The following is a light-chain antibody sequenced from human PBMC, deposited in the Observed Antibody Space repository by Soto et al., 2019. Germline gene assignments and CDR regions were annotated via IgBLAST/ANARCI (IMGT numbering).Light chain of an antibody. V-gene: IGKV3-15*01. CDR2: GAS. Sequence: EIVMTQSPATLSVSPGERASLSCRASQSVGSNLAWYQQTAGQAPRLLIYGASTRATGIPARFSGSGSGTEFTLTISSLQSEDFAVYSCQQYASSPVYTFGQGTKLEIK. CDR3: QQYASSPVYT. CDR1: QSVGSN. J-gene: IGKJ2*01.